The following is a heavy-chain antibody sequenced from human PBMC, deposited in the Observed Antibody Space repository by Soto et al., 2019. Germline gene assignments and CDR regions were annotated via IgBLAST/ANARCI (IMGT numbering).Heavy chain of an antibody. V-gene: IGHV4-31*03. J-gene: IGHJ4*02. D-gene: IGHD1-26*01. CDR2: IYYSGST. CDR3: AREGGIVGATAAYY. CDR1: GGSISSGGYY. Sequence: QVQLQESGPGLVKPSQTLSLTCTVSGGSISSGGYYWSWIRQHPGKGLEWIGYIYYSGSTYYNPFLKSRVTISVDTSKNQFSLKLSSVTSVHTAVHYCAREGGIVGATAAYYWGQGTLVTVSS.